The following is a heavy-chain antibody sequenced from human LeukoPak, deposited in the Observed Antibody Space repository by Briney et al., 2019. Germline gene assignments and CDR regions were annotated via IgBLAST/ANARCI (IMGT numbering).Heavy chain of an antibody. D-gene: IGHD2-2*01. J-gene: IGHJ4*02. CDR1: GGLISSGSYY. Sequence: SQTLSLTCTVSGGLISSGSYYWSWIRQPAGKGLEWIGRIYSSGSTNYNPALRSRLTISADTSKNQFSLKLSSVTAADTAVYYCASTICISTSCYPGVVDYWGQGTLVTVSS. V-gene: IGHV4-61*02. CDR3: ASTICISTSCYPGVVDY. CDR2: IYSSGST.